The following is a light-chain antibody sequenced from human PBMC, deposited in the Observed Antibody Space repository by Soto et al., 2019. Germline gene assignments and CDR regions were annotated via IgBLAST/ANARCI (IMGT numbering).Light chain of an antibody. CDR1: QNIFDF. V-gene: IGKV1-39*01. Sequence: DIQMTQSPSSLSASVEDRVIITCRASQNIFDFLNWYQQKPGKAPKLLIYAASSLQSGVPSRFSGSGSGTDFTLTISSLQPEDFATYYCQQSYSTPRTFGQGTKVDIK. CDR3: QQSYSTPRT. CDR2: AAS. J-gene: IGKJ1*01.